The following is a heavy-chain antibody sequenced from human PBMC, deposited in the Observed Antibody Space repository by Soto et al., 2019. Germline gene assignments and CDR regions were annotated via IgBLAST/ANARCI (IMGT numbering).Heavy chain of an antibody. CDR3: ARSLMDYGGNSQTFDY. V-gene: IGHV4-30-4*01. CDR2: IYYSGST. J-gene: IGHJ4*02. CDR1: GGSISSGDYY. D-gene: IGHD4-17*01. Sequence: QVQLQESSQGLVKPSQTLSLTCTVSGGSISSGDYYWSWIRQPPGKGLEWIGYIYYSGSTYYNPSLKSRVTISVDTSKNQFSLKLSSVTAADTAVYYCARSLMDYGGNSQTFDYWGQGTLVTVSS.